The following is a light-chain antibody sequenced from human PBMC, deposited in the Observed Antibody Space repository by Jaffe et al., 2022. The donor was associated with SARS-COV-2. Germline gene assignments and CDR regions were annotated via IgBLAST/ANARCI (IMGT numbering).Light chain of an antibody. CDR3: TSYTGSKTLV. V-gene: IGLV2-8*01. CDR2: EVT. CDR1: SSDVGGYNY. J-gene: IGLJ2*01. Sequence: QSALTQPPSASGSPGQSVTISCTGTSSDVGGYNYVSWYQHHPGKAPKLMISEVTKRPSGVPDRFSGSKSGNTASLTVSGLQAEDEADYYCTSYTGSKTLVFGGGTKLTVL.